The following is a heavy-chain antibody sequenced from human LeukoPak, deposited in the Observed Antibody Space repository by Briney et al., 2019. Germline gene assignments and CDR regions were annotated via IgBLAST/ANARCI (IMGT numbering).Heavy chain of an antibody. J-gene: IGHJ1*01. CDR1: GYTFTAYY. CDR3: TTSGGDD. CDR2: INPNSGET. D-gene: IGHD2-21*01. Sequence: GASVKVSRKAYGYTFTAYYMHWVRQAPGQGLEWMGWINPNSGETKYPQKFLGRLTLTRDTSISTAYMDMNRLTSDDTAVYYCTTSGGDDWGQGTLVTVST. V-gene: IGHV1-2*02.